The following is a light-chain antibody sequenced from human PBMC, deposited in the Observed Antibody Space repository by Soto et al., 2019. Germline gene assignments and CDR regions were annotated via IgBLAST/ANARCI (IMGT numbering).Light chain of an antibody. V-gene: IGLV2-14*01. Sequence: QSVLTQPASVSGSPGQSITISCTGTSTDIDFYNYVSWYQQHPGKAPKLIIYEVNNRPSGVSNHFSGSKSGNTASLTISGLQADAEADYYCNSYTANRIFVFGTGTKVTVL. J-gene: IGLJ1*01. CDR3: NSYTANRIFV. CDR2: EVN. CDR1: STDIDFYNY.